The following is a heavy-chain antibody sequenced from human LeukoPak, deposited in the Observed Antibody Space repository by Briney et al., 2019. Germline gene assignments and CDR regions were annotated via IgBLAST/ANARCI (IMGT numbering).Heavy chain of an antibody. CDR1: GGSFSAYY. J-gene: IGHJ3*02. V-gene: IGHV4-34*01. CDR3: ARVSRLWWARDI. Sequence: SETLSLTCAVYGGSFSAYYWSWIRQPPGKGLEWIGEINHSGSTNYNPSLKSRVNISVDTSKNQFSLKLSSVTAADTAVYYCARVSRLWWARDIWGQGTMVTVSS. D-gene: IGHD2-21*01. CDR2: INHSGST.